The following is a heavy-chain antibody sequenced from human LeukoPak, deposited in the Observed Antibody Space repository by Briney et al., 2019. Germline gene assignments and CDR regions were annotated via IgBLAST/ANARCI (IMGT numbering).Heavy chain of an antibody. Sequence: GGSLRLSCAASGFTFSDYYMSWIRQAPGKGLEWVSYISSSGSTIYYADSVKSRFTISRDNAKNSLYLQINSLRAEDTAVYYCAREIGSKYYFDYWGQGTLVTVSS. CDR1: GFTFSDYY. J-gene: IGHJ4*02. CDR3: AREIGSKYYFDY. V-gene: IGHV3-11*04. CDR2: ISSSGSTI. D-gene: IGHD5/OR15-5a*01.